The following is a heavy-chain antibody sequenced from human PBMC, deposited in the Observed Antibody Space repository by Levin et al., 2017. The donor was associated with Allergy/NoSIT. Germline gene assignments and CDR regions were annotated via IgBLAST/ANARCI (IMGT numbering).Heavy chain of an antibody. V-gene: IGHV2-5*02. J-gene: IGHJ4*02. CDR3: AHRHPSAYPSYYFDY. CDR2: IFWDDDK. D-gene: IGHD6-19*01. CDR1: GFSISTSEVG. Sequence: SGPTLVKPTQTLTLTCTFSGFSISTSEVGVGWIRQPPGKALEWLALIFWDDDKRYSPSLKTRLTITKDTSKNQVVRTMTDMDPVDTAPYYCAHRHPSAYPSYYFDYWGQGILVTVSS.